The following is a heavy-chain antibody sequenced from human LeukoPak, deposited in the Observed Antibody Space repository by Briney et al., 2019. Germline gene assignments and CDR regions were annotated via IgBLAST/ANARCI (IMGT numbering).Heavy chain of an antibody. CDR2: IYYSGST. CDR1: GGPISSGDYY. V-gene: IGHV4-30-4*01. CDR3: ARVRSSGYDFDY. J-gene: IGHJ4*02. D-gene: IGHD3-22*01. Sequence: SQTLSLTCTVSGGPISSGDYYWSWIRQPPGKGLEWIGYIYYSGSTYYNPSLKSRVTISVDTSKNQFSLKLSSVTAADTAVYYCARVRSSGYDFDYWGQGTLVTVSS.